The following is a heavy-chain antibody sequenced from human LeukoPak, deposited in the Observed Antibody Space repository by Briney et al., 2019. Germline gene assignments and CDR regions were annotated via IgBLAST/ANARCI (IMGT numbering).Heavy chain of an antibody. Sequence: GGSLRLSCAASEFTFSDYYMSWIRQAPGKGLEWVSYISSSGSTIYYADSVKGRFTISRDNAKNSLYLQMNSLRAEDTAVYYCARDHAYSSSLASDYWGQGTLVTVSS. CDR2: ISSSGSTI. V-gene: IGHV3-11*01. CDR1: EFTFSDYY. CDR3: ARDHAYSSSLASDY. J-gene: IGHJ4*02. D-gene: IGHD6-6*01.